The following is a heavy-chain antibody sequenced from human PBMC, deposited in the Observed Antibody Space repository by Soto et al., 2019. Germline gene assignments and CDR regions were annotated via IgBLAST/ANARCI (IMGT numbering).Heavy chain of an antibody. CDR1: GLTFSSYV. J-gene: IGHJ5*01. D-gene: IGHD1-26*01. Sequence: EVQLLESGGGLVQPGGSLRLSCAASGLTFSSYVMSWVRQAPGKGLEWVSAISGGHTTYYADSVKGRFTISRDNSKNTTYLTMNSLRAEDTALYYCAKDYESESYSGKYAIDSLGQGTLVSVST. CDR2: ISGGHTT. CDR3: AKDYESESYSGKYAIDS. V-gene: IGHV3-23*01.